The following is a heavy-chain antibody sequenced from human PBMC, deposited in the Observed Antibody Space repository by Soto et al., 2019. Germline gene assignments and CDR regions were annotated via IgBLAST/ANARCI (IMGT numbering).Heavy chain of an antibody. V-gene: IGHV3-11*01. CDR1: GFDFGDYY. J-gene: IGHJ4*02. CDR3: VRPYYSSSWFPFDR. Sequence: LRLSCTASGFDFGDYYMSWIRQAPGKGLEWVSYIDSDDGTTYYTDSVKGRFTISRDNAKNSLYLQMNSLRVEDTALYYCVRPYYSSSWFPFDRWGQGTLVTVSS. CDR2: IDSDDGTT. D-gene: IGHD6-13*01.